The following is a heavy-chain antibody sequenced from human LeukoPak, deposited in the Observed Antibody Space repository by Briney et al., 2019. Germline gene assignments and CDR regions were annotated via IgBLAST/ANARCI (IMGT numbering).Heavy chain of an antibody. Sequence: GGSLRLSCAASGFTFSSYAMTWVRQAPGKGLEWVSGISWNSGSIGYADSVKGRFTISRDNAKNSLYLQMNSLRAEDTALYHCAKDIRAAAGSYFDYWGQGTLVTVSS. CDR3: AKDIRAAAGSYFDY. CDR1: GFTFSSYA. D-gene: IGHD6-13*01. J-gene: IGHJ4*02. CDR2: ISWNSGSI. V-gene: IGHV3-9*01.